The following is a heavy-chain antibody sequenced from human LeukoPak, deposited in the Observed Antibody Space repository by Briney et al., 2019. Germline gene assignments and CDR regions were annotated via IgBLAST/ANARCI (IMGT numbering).Heavy chain of an antibody. CDR1: GGSISSYY. V-gene: IGHV4-59*12. J-gene: IGHJ1*01. Sequence: SETLSLTCTVSGGSISSYYWSWIRQPPGKGLECKSSLKSRVTISVDTSKNQFSLKLSSVTAADTAVYYCASEIVVITTRYFQHWGQGTLVTVSS. CDR3: ASEIVVITTRYFQH. D-gene: IGHD3-22*01.